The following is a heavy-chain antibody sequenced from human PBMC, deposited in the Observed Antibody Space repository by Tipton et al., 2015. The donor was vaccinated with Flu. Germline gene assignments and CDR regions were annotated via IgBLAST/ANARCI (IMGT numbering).Heavy chain of an antibody. D-gene: IGHD2-15*01. CDR2: VGGGGLST. V-gene: IGHV3-23*01. J-gene: IGHJ4*02. Sequence: SLRLSCAASGFSFSTYAMSWVRQAPGRGLEWVSTVGGGGLSTNYADSVRGRFTISRDNSKNTLYLQMNSLRAEDTAVYFCAKGQGGVSVIRGGGAAEYRGQGTLGTVSS. CDR3: AKGQGGVSVIRGGGAAEY. CDR1: GFSFSTYA.